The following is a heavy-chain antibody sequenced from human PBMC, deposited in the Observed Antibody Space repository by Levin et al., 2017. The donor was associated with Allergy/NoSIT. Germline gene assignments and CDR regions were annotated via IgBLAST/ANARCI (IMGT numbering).Heavy chain of an antibody. CDR1: GFTFSSYG. J-gene: IGHJ6*02. Sequence: GGSLRLSCAASGFTFSSYGMHWVRQAPGKGLEWVAVISYDGSNKYYADSVKGRFTISRDNSKNTLYLQMNSLRAEDTAVYYCAKDHHKGGSYFYYDYGMDVWGQGTTVTVSS. V-gene: IGHV3-30*18. CDR3: AKDHHKGGSYFYYDYGMDV. D-gene: IGHD1-26*01. CDR2: ISYDGSNK.